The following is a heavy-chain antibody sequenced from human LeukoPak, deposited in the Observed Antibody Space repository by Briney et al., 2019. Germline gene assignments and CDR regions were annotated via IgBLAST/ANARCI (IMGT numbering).Heavy chain of an antibody. J-gene: IGHJ4*02. V-gene: IGHV4-38-2*02. CDR1: GYSISSGYY. CDR3: ARDGFGMASSSFPGGFDY. CDR2: IYHSGST. D-gene: IGHD6-6*01. Sequence: PSETLSLTCTVSGYSISSGYYWGWIRQPPGKGREWIGSIYHSGSTYYNPSLTSRVIISVDTSKNQFSLKLSSVTAADTAVYYCARDGFGMASSSFPGGFDYWGQGTLVTVSS.